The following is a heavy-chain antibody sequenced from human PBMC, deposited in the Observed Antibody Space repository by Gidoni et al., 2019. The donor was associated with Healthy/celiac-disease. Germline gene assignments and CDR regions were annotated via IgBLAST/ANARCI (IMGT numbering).Heavy chain of an antibody. CDR2: IYYSGST. D-gene: IGHD3-16*01. CDR3: AMLPSDSAFDI. Sequence: QLQLQESGAGLVKPSETLSLTCTAAAGSSSSSSYYCDWIRQPPGKGLELIGSIYYSGSTYYLPSLKSRVTISVDTSQNQFSLTLSSVTAADTAVYSCAMLPSDSAFDIWGQGTMVTVSS. V-gene: IGHV4-39*01. CDR1: AGSSSSSSYY. J-gene: IGHJ3*02.